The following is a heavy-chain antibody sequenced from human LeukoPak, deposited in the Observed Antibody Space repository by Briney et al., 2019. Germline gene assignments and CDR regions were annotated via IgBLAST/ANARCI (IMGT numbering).Heavy chain of an antibody. V-gene: IGHV1-2*02. CDR3: ARAIYRVYWFDP. D-gene: IGHD6-13*01. CDR1: GYTFTGYY. Sequence: ASVKVSCKASGYTFTGYYMHWVRQAPGQGVEWMGWINPNSGGTNYAQKFQGRVTMTRDTSISTAYMELSRLRSDDTAVYYCARAIYRVYWFDPWGQGTLVTVSS. CDR2: INPNSGGT. J-gene: IGHJ5*02.